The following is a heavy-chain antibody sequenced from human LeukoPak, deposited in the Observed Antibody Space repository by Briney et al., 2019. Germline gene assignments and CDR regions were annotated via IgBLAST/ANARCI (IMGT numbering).Heavy chain of an antibody. Sequence: PGGSLRLSCTASGFNFNDNFMGWIRQAPGKGLEWISYISSKGDTIHYSDPVKGRFSIARDNPQKSLYLQMNSLRVEDTAVYYCVRGGYGWTSDFWGQGTLVTVSS. CDR2: ISSKGDTI. CDR3: VRGGYGWTSDF. CDR1: GFNFNDNF. D-gene: IGHD5-18*01. J-gene: IGHJ4*02. V-gene: IGHV3-11*01.